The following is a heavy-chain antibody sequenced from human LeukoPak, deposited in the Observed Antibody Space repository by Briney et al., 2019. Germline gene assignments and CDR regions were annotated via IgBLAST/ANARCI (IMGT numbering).Heavy chain of an antibody. J-gene: IGHJ4*02. CDR3: ATQSGGVVF. Sequence: GGSLRLSCVASGFTFSGYWMHWVRQAPGKGLEWVANIKQDGSEKNYVDSVKGRFTISRDNAKKSLYLQMNSLTAEDTAMCHCATQSGGVVFWGQGTLVTVSS. CDR1: GFTFSGYW. D-gene: IGHD2-15*01. CDR2: IKQDGSEK. V-gene: IGHV3-7*01.